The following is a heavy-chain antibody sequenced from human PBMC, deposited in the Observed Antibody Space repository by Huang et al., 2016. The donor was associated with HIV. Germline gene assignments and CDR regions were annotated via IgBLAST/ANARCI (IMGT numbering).Heavy chain of an antibody. CDR3: ARPRMTATSSDSTWSFFDS. V-gene: IGHV4-34*02. Sequence: QVQLQQWGAGLLKPSGVLSLKCAVYGGSLSDYYWTWIRQSPGKGLECIGEVNHRGRSTYNPSLRSRVNMSVDMSKNQFSLNLTSLTVADTAVYYCARPRMTATSSDSTWSFFDSWGQGTLVIVSS. CDR1: GGSLSDYY. CDR2: VNHRGRS. J-gene: IGHJ4*02. D-gene: IGHD2-21*02.